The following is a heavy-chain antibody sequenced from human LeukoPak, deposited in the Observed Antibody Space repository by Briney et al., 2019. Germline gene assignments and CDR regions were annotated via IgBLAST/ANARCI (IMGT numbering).Heavy chain of an antibody. J-gene: IGHJ5*02. V-gene: IGHV4-30-4*01. CDR3: ARDGEYSYGGFDP. D-gene: IGHD5-18*01. Sequence: PSETLSLTCTVSGGSISSGDYYWSWIRQPLGKGLEWIGYIYYSGSTYYNPSLKSRVTISVDTSKNQFSLKLSSVTAADTAVYYCARDGEYSYGGFDPWGQGTLVTVSS. CDR2: IYYSGST. CDR1: GGSISSGDYY.